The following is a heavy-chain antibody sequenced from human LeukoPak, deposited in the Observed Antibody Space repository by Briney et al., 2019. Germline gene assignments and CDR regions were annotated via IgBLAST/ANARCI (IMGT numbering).Heavy chain of an antibody. J-gene: IGHJ3*02. CDR1: GFTFSSYW. Sequence: GGSLRLSCTASGFTFSSYWMTWVRQAPGKGLEWVANIKQDGSEKYYVDSVKGRFTISRDNSKNTLYLQMNSLRAEDTAVYYCARARSSYGYGDAFDIWGQGTMVTVSS. D-gene: IGHD5-18*01. CDR3: ARARSSYGYGDAFDI. V-gene: IGHV3-7*01. CDR2: IKQDGSEK.